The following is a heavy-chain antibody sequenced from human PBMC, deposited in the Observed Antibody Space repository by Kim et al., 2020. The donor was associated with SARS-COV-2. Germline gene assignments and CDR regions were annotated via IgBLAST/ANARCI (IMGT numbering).Heavy chain of an antibody. CDR2: ISSNGGIT. Sequence: GGSLRLSCAASGFTFSSYGMTWVRQAPGKGLEWVSSISSNGGITYYADSVKGRFTISRDNSKNTLYLQMNSLRAEDTALYYCAKDLNWNGDYWGQGTLVT. J-gene: IGHJ4*02. CDR1: GFTFSSYG. V-gene: IGHV3-23*01. D-gene: IGHD1-1*01. CDR3: AKDLNWNGDY.